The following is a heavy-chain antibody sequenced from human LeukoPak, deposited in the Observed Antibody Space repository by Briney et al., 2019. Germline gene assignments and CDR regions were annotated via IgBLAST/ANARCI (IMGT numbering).Heavy chain of an antibody. D-gene: IGHD1-26*01. CDR1: GFTFSSYS. V-gene: IGHV3-48*01. Sequence: SGGSLRLSCAASGFTFSSYSMNWVRQAPGKGLEWVSYISGSSAGIYYADSVKGRFTISRDNAKNSVFLQMNSLRLEDTAVYYCAREWEDGLNAPDFWGQGTLVTVSS. J-gene: IGHJ4*02. CDR2: ISGSSAGI. CDR3: AREWEDGLNAPDF.